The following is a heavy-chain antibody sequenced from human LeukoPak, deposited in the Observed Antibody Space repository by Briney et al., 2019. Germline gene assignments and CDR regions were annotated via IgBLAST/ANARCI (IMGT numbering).Heavy chain of an antibody. D-gene: IGHD3-22*01. J-gene: IGHJ3*02. V-gene: IGHV1-24*01. Sequence: ASVKVSCKVSGYTLTELSMHWVRQAPGKGLEWMGGFDPEDGETIYAQKFQGRVTMTEDTSTDTAYMELSSLRSEDTAVYYCATDVAWLLQGLDAFDIWGQGTMVTVSS. CDR3: ATDVAWLLQGLDAFDI. CDR2: FDPEDGET. CDR1: GYTLTELS.